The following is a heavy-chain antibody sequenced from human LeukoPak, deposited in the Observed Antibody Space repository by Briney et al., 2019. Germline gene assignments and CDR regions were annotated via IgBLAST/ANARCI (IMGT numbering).Heavy chain of an antibody. CDR2: ISNSGNTK. J-gene: IGHJ4*02. CDR1: GFTFSNYE. CDR3: AAVIDY. V-gene: IGHV3-48*03. Sequence: GGSLRLSCAASGFTFSNYEMNWIRQAPGKGLEWISYISNSGNTKYYADSVKGRFTISRDNANNSVYLQMNNLRAEDTAVYCCAAVIDYWGQGTLVTVSS.